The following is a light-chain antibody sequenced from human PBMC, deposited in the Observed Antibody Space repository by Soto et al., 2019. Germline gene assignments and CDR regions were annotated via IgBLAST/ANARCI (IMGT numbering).Light chain of an antibody. Sequence: DIQMTQSPSSLSASVGDRVTITCRASQDISNSLAWYQQKPGKVPKVLIYATSILQSGVPARFSGSGSGTDFPLTISSLQPEDVATYYCQNHNSAPLTFGGGTKVEI. CDR3: QNHNSAPLT. CDR2: ATS. J-gene: IGKJ4*01. V-gene: IGKV1-27*01. CDR1: QDISNS.